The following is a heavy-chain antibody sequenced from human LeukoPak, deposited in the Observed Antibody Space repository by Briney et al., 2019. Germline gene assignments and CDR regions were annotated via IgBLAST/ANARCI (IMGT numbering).Heavy chain of an antibody. Sequence: GGSLRLSCAASGFTFSSYAMSWVRQAPGKGPEWVSTISIDGGRTYYADSVKGRFTVSRDTSKNTLYLQVNSPRAEDTAVYYCARKGIGSSRFQNMDVWGKGTTVTVSS. CDR2: ISIDGGRT. V-gene: IGHV3-23*01. D-gene: IGHD6-13*01. J-gene: IGHJ6*03. CDR3: ARKGIGSSRFQNMDV. CDR1: GFTFSSYA.